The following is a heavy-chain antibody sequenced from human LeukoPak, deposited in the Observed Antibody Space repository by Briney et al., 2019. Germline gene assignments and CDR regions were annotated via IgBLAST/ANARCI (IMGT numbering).Heavy chain of an antibody. D-gene: IGHD3-10*01. J-gene: IGHJ5*02. CDR1: GFPFSSHA. V-gene: IGHV3-23*01. CDR2: ISGSGTST. CDR3: AKFHSEVYGSGTYQDWFVP. Sequence: PGGPLRLSCAASGFPFSSHAMRWAPQAPGKALEWVSAISGSGTSTYYADSVKGRFTISRDNSKNTLYLQMNSLRAEDTAVYNCAKFHSEVYGSGTYQDWFVPWGQGRLDSVSS.